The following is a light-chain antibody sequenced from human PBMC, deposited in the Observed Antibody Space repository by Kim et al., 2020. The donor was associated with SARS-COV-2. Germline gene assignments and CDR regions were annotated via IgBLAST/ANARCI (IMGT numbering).Light chain of an antibody. CDR1: QSVSSNY. Sequence: EIVLTQSPGTLSLSPGERANLSCRASQSVSSNYLAWYQQKPGQAPRLLIHGASSRAIGIPDRFSGSGSGTDFTLTISRVEPGDFAVYYCQQYGSSPYTFGQGTKLEI. J-gene: IGKJ2*01. CDR2: GAS. CDR3: QQYGSSPYT. V-gene: IGKV3-20*01.